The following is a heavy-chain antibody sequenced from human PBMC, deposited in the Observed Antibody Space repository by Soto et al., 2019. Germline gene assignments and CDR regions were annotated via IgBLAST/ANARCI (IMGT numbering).Heavy chain of an antibody. D-gene: IGHD1-1*01. CDR3: ARGTSGRYFMDV. CDR1: GFTFSSHW. Sequence: EVQLVESGGVLVQPGGSLRLSCAASGFTFSSHWMHWVRQAPGKGLVWVSRINSDGSRINYADSVKGRLTISRDNAKNTVYLQMTSLRAENTAVYICARGTSGRYFMDVWVIGTTVTVSS. CDR2: INSDGSRI. V-gene: IGHV3-74*01. J-gene: IGHJ6*03.